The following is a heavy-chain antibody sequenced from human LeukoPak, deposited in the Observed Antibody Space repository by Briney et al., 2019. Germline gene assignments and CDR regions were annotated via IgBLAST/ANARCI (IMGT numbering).Heavy chain of an antibody. CDR1: GLTVSDNY. CDR2: VYNSGRT. Sequence: GGSLRLSCEASGLTVSDNYISWVRQAPGKGLEWVSIVYNSGRTYYADSVRGRFTISRDLSKNTVYLQINSLRVEDTAVYYCAGGDPNDYWGLGTLVTVSS. CDR3: AGGDPNDY. D-gene: IGHD2-21*01. V-gene: IGHV3-53*01. J-gene: IGHJ4*02.